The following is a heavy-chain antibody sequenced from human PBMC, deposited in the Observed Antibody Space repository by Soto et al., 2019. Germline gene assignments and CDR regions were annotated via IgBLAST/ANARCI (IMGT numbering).Heavy chain of an antibody. CDR2: INSDGSST. D-gene: IGHD3-16*01. J-gene: IGHJ6*03. V-gene: IGHV3-74*01. CDR3: ARVGFGMYPLHGEYYMDV. CDR1: GFTFSSYW. Sequence: GGSLRLSCAASGFTFSSYWMHWVRQAPGKGLVWVSRINSDGSSTSYADSVKGRFTISRDNAKNTLYLQMNSLRAEDTAVYYCARVGFGMYPLHGEYYMDVWGKGTTVTVSS.